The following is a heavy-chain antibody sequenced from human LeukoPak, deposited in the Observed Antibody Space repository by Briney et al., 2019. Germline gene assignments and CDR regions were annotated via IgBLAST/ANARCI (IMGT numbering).Heavy chain of an antibody. D-gene: IGHD3-3*01. CDR3: ARDLLYYDFWSGYNTGFNGFDP. Sequence: SVKVSCKASGGTFSSYAISWVRQAPGQGLEWMGGIIPIFGTANYAQKFQGRVTITTDESTSTAYMELSSLRSEDTAVYYCARDLLYYDFWSGYNTGFNGFDPWGQGTLVTVSS. CDR1: GGTFSSYA. CDR2: IIPIFGTA. J-gene: IGHJ5*02. V-gene: IGHV1-69*05.